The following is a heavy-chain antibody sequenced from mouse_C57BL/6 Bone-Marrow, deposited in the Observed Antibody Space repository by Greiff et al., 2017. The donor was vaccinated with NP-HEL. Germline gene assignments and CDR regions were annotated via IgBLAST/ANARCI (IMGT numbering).Heavy chain of an antibody. CDR2: IHPNSGST. D-gene: IGHD3-2*02. V-gene: IGHV1-64*01. J-gene: IGHJ4*01. CDR3: ARWADSSGLYAMDY. Sequence: QVQLKQPGAELVKPGASVKLSCKAPGYTFTSYWMHWVKQRPGQGLEWIGMIHPNSGSTNYNEKFKSKATLTVDKSSSTAYMQLSSLTSEDSAVYYCARWADSSGLYAMDYWGQGTSVTVSS. CDR1: GYTFTSYW.